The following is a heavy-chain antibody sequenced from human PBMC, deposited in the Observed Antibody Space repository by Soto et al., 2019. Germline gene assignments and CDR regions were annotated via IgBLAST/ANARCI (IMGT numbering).Heavy chain of an antibody. CDR3: ARRGASGSLFDY. Sequence: SETLSLTCTVSGGSISSYYWSWIRQPPGKGLEWIGYIYHSGSTYYNPSLKSRVTISVDRSKNQFSLKLSSVTAADTAVYYCARRGASGSLFDYWGQGTLVTVSS. CDR1: GGSISSYY. D-gene: IGHD1-26*01. J-gene: IGHJ4*02. CDR2: IYHSGST. V-gene: IGHV4-59*12.